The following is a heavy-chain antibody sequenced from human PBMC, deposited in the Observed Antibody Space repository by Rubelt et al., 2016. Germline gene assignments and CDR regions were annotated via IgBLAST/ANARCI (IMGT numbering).Heavy chain of an antibody. J-gene: IGHJ6*02. CDR2: IYYSGST. CDR1: GGSISSSSYY. D-gene: IGHD3-22*01. Sequence: QLQLQESGPGLVKPSETLSLTCTVSGGSISSSSYYWGWIRQPPGKGLEWIGSIYYSGSTYYNPSLKSRVTISVDTSKNQFSLKLSSVTAADTAVDYCAREGRITMIVEDCMDVWGQGTTVTVSS. CDR3: AREGRITMIVEDCMDV. V-gene: IGHV4-39*07.